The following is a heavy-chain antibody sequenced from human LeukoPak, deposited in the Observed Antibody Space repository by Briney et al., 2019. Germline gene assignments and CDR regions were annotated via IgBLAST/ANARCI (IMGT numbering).Heavy chain of an antibody. CDR1: GYTFTSYA. J-gene: IGHJ4*02. CDR2: INAGNGNT. D-gene: IGHD5-18*01. Sequence: GASVKVSCKASGYTFTSYAMHWVRQAPGQSLEWMGWINAGNGNTKYSQEFQGRVTITRDTSASTAYMELSSLRSEDMAVYYCARERFEWIQLWLDYWGQGTLVTVSS. V-gene: IGHV1-3*03. CDR3: ARERFEWIQLWLDY.